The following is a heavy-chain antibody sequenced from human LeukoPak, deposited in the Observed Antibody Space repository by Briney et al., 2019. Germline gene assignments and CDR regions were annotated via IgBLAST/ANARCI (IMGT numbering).Heavy chain of an antibody. CDR3: ARESWSPPYYYFGLDV. J-gene: IGHJ6*02. D-gene: IGHD2-8*02. CDR2: ISAYNGNT. V-gene: IGHV1-18*01. Sequence: GASVKVSCKASGYTFTSYGISWVRQAPGQGLEWMGWISAYNGNTNYAQKLQGRVTMTTDTSTSTTYTEVSSLRSEDTAVYYCARESWSPPYYYFGLDVWGQGTTVTVSS. CDR1: GYTFTSYG.